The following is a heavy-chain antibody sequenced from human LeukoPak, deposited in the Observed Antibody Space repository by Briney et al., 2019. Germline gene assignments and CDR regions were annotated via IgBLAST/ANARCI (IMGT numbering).Heavy chain of an antibody. CDR1: GFTFSNYW. CDR2: ISWNSGNI. V-gene: IGHV3-9*03. Sequence: GGSLRLSCAASGFTFSNYWMSWVRQAPGKGLEWVSGISWNSGNIGYADSVKGRFTISRDNAKNSLYLQMNSLRAEDMALYYCAKATTAIGYYFDYWGQGTLVTVSS. D-gene: IGHD2-21*02. J-gene: IGHJ4*02. CDR3: AKATTAIGYYFDY.